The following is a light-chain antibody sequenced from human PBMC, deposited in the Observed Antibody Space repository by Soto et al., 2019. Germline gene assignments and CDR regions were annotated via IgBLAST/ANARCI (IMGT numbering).Light chain of an antibody. J-gene: IGKJ5*01. CDR2: DAS. CDR3: QQRSNSPT. CDR1: QSVSSY. V-gene: IGKV3-11*01. Sequence: EIVLTQSPATLSLSPGERATLSCRASQSVSSYLAWYQQKPGQAPRLLIYDASNRATGIPARFSGSGSGTDFTLTISSLEPEDFAVYYCQQRSNSPTFGQGTRLQMK.